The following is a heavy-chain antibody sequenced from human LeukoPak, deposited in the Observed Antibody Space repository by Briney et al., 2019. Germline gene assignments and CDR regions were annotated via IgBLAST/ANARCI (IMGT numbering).Heavy chain of an antibody. Sequence: SETLSLTCTVSGGSISSYYWSWIRQAPGKRLEWIGYIYDGGSTNYNPSLKSRLTISVDTSKNQFSLKLSSVTAADTAVYYCARSRYCNNGVCYSFDFWGQGTLVTVSS. CDR2: IYDGGST. CDR3: ARSRYCNNGVCYSFDF. J-gene: IGHJ4*02. V-gene: IGHV4-59*01. CDR1: GGSISSYY. D-gene: IGHD2-8*01.